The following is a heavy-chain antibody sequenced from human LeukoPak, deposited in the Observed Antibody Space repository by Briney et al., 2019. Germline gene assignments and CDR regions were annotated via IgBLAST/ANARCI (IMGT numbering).Heavy chain of an antibody. V-gene: IGHV4-59*01. J-gene: IGHJ3*02. D-gene: IGHD1-1*01. Sequence: SETLSLTCTVSGDSISDYYWSWIRQPPGRGLEWIGYFYNRGSTNYNPSLKSRVTISVDTSRNQFSLKLSSVTAADTAVYYCARDRTRSTRGAFDIWGQGTVVTVSS. CDR1: GDSISDYY. CDR2: FYNRGST. CDR3: ARDRTRSTRGAFDI.